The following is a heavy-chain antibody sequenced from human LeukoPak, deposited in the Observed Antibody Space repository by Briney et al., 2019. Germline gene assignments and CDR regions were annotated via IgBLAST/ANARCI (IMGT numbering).Heavy chain of an antibody. CDR3: ARHGGCSGGTCYSVDY. D-gene: IGHD2-15*01. CDR1: GGSISSYY. CDR2: IYYSGST. Sequence: SETLSLTCTVSGGSISSYYWSWIRQPPGKGLEWIGYIYYSGSTNYNPSLKSRVTISVDTSKNQFSLKLNSVTAADTAVYYCARHGGCSGGTCYSVDYWGQGTLVTVSS. J-gene: IGHJ4*02. V-gene: IGHV4-59*08.